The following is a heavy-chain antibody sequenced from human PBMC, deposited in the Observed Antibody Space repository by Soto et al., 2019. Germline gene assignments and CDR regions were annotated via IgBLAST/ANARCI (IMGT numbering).Heavy chain of an antibody. CDR1: GGSISSGDYY. CDR3: ARVVGVVIWFYP. Sequence: QVQLQESGPGLVKPSQTLSLTCTVSGGSISSGDYYWSWIRQPPGKGLEWIGYIYYSGSSYYNPSIKSRVTISVDTSKNQFSLKLSSVTAADTAVYYCARVVGVVIWFYPWGQGPLVTVSS. CDR2: IYYSGSS. J-gene: IGHJ5*02. V-gene: IGHV4-30-4*01. D-gene: IGHD3-3*01.